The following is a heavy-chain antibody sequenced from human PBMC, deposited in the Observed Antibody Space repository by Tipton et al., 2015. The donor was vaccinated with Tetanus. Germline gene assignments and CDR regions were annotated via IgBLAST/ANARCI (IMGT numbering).Heavy chain of an antibody. D-gene: IGHD4-23*01. CDR2: IHSGGST. Sequence: GSLRLSCTASGFTVSSNYMSWVRQAPGKGLEWVSIIHSGGSTYYADSVNGRFTISKDNSKNTLYLQMNSLRADDTAVYYCARDGSYGGTLISDYWGQGTQVTVSS. CDR3: ARDGSYGGTLISDY. J-gene: IGHJ4*02. V-gene: IGHV3-53*01. CDR1: GFTVSSNY.